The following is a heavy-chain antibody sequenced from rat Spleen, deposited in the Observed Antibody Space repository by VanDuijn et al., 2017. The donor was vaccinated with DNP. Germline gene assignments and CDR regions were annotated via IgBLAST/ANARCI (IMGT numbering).Heavy chain of an antibody. CDR2: ISYDGGNT. V-gene: IGHV5-22*01. J-gene: IGHJ2*01. Sequence: EVQLVESGGGLVQPGRSLKLSCAASGFTFSAYYMAWVRQAPTEGLECVAYISYDGGNTYYGDSVKGRFTISRDNAKRTLYLQMDSLRSEDTATYYCARPDYWGLGVMVTVSS. CDR3: ARPDY. CDR1: GFTFSAYY.